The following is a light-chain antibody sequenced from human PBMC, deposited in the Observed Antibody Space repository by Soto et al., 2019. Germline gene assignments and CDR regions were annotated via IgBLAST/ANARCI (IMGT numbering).Light chain of an antibody. CDR1: SSDIGSFNY. Sequence: QSVLTQPASVSGSPGQSITISCTGTSSDIGSFNYVSWYQQHPGKAPKFLIFDVTNRPPGVSNRFSGSKSGNTASLTISGLQPEDEADYFCSSYTTTGALGVFGGGTKVTVL. CDR3: SSYTTTGALGV. V-gene: IGLV2-14*03. CDR2: DVT. J-gene: IGLJ3*02.